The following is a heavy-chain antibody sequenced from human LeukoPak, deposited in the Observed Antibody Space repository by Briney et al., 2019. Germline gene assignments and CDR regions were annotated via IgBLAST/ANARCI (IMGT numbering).Heavy chain of an antibody. J-gene: IGHJ4*02. V-gene: IGHV3-21*01. D-gene: IGHD4-17*01. Sequence: PGESLRLSCAASGFTFSSYSMNWVRQAPGKGLEWVSYISSSSSYIYYADSVKGRFTISRDNAKNSLYLQMNSLRAEDTAVYYCARSYGVTTNLFDYWGQGTLVTVSS. CDR2: ISSSSSYI. CDR3: ARSYGVTTNLFDY. CDR1: GFTFSSYS.